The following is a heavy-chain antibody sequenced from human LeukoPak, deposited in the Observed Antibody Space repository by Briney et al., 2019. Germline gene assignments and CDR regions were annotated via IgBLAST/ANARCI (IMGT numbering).Heavy chain of an antibody. CDR3: ANGEGAFDY. CDR2: ISGSGGST. Sequence: PGGSLRLSCAASGFTFSSYGMSWVRQAPGKGLEWVSAISGSGGSTYCADSVKGRFTISRDDFKNTLYLQMNSLRAEDTAVYYCANGEGAFDYWGQGTLVTVSS. V-gene: IGHV3-23*01. J-gene: IGHJ4*02. CDR1: GFTFSSYG. D-gene: IGHD4-17*01.